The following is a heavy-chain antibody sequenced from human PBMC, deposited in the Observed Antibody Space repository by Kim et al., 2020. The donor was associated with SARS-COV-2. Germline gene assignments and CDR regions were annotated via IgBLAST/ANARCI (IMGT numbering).Heavy chain of an antibody. V-gene: IGHV4-39*01. D-gene: IGHD3-10*01. CDR2: IYYSGST. CDR1: GGSISSSSYY. J-gene: IGHJ4*02. Sequence: SETLSLTCTVSGGSISSSSYYWGWIRQPPGKGLEWIGSIYYSGSTYYNPSLKSRVTISVDTSKNQFSLKLSSVTAADTAVYYCASPAIYGSGSYYFDYWGQGTLVTVSS. CDR3: ASPAIYGSGSYYFDY.